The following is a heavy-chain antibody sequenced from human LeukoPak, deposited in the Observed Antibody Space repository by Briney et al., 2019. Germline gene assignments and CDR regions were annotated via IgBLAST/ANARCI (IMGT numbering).Heavy chain of an antibody. CDR1: GGTFSSYA. CDR2: ISGSGGST. CDR3: ARQGAGSYLGLGYGYFDY. Sequence: GASVKVSCKASGGTFSSYAMSWVRQAPGKGLEWVSAISGSGGSTYYADSVKGRFTISRDNSKNTLYLQMNSLRAEDTAVYYCARQGAGSYLGLGYGYFDYWGQGTLVTVSS. V-gene: IGHV3-23*01. J-gene: IGHJ4*02. D-gene: IGHD3-10*01.